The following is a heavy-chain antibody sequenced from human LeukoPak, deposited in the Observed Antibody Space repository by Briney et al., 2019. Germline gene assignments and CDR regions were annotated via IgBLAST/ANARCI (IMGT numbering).Heavy chain of an antibody. V-gene: IGHV3-20*04. D-gene: IGHD5-18*01. Sequence: PGGSLTLSCTASGFPFSSAWLRWVRQAPGKGLEWVSGINWSGVSTGYADSVKGRFTISRDNTKNSLFLQLNSLRAEDTAFYYCAKGKDTLNPYWYFDVWGRGTLVSVSS. J-gene: IGHJ2*01. CDR2: INWSGVST. CDR1: GFPFSSAW. CDR3: AKGKDTLNPYWYFDV.